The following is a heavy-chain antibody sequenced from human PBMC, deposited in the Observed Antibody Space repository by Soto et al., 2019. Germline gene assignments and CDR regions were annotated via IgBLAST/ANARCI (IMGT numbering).Heavy chain of an antibody. CDR1: GFTFRSYA. V-gene: IGHV3-23*01. J-gene: IGHJ4*02. Sequence: PGGSLRLSCAASGFTFRSYAMSWVRQAPGKGLEWVAAISDTGGSTYYADSVKGRFTISRDNSKNTLYLQMNSLGAEDLVVYYCAKGSASSRPYYFDYWGQGTLITVSS. D-gene: IGHD3-10*01. CDR2: ISDTGGST. CDR3: AKGSASSRPYYFDY.